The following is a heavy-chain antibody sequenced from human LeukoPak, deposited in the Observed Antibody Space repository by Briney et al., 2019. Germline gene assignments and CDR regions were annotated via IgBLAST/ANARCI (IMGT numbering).Heavy chain of an antibody. CDR3: GRIAAAAIADY. CDR1: GGSISSSSYY. Sequence: SETLSLTCTVSGGSISSSSYYWGWIRQPPEKGPEWIGSIYYGGSTYYNPSLKSRVTISVDTSKNQFSLKLSSVTAADTAVYYCGRIAAAAIADYWGQGILVTVSS. V-gene: IGHV4-39*01. J-gene: IGHJ4*02. CDR2: IYYGGST. D-gene: IGHD6-13*01.